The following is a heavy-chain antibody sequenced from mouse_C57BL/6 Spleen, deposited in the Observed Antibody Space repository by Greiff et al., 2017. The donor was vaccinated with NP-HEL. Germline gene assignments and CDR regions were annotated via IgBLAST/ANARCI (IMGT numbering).Heavy chain of an antibody. Sequence: EVQLQESGPGLVKPSQSLSLTCSVTGYSITSGYYWNWIRQFPGNKLEWMGYISYDGSNNYNPSLKNRISITRDTSKNQFFLKLNSVTTEDTATYYCARAVVATDWYFDVWGTGTTVTVSS. V-gene: IGHV3-6*01. CDR3: ARAVVATDWYFDV. CDR2: ISYDGSN. CDR1: GYSITSGYY. J-gene: IGHJ1*03. D-gene: IGHD1-1*01.